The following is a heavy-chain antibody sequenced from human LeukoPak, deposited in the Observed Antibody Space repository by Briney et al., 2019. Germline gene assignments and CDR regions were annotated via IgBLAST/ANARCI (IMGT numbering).Heavy chain of an antibody. CDR2: ISYHGRDT. Sequence: GGSLRLSCAASGLTFSSFAMHWVRQAPGKGLEWVAVISYHGRDTYYADSVKGRFTISRDNSKNTLYLQLNSLGAEDTAVYYCAAQPCSVGRCYLDYWGQGTLVTVSS. CDR3: AAQPCSVGRCYLDY. D-gene: IGHD2-15*01. CDR1: GLTFSSFA. J-gene: IGHJ4*02. V-gene: IGHV3-30*04.